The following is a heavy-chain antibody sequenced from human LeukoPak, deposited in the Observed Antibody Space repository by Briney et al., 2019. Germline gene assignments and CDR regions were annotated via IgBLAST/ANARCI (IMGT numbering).Heavy chain of an antibody. J-gene: IGHJ4*02. CDR2: IKHDGSEK. Sequence: GGSLRLSCAASGFTFSSYAMSWVRQAPGKGLEWVANIKHDGSEKYYVDSVKGRFTISKDNAKKSLYLQMNSMRADDTAVYYCAREGYSYGIDYWGQGTLVTVSS. D-gene: IGHD5-18*01. V-gene: IGHV3-7*01. CDR1: GFTFSSYA. CDR3: AREGYSYGIDY.